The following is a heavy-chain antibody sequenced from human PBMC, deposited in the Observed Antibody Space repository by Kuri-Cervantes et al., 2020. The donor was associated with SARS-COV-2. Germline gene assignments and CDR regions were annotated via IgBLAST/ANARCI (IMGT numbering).Heavy chain of an antibody. J-gene: IGHJ4*02. V-gene: IGHV3-11*04. CDR1: GFTFSDYY. CDR3: ATTSGSYYNGAFDY. Sequence: GESLKISCAASGFTFSDYYMTWIRQAPGKGLEWVSYISSSGSTIYYADSVKGRFTISRDNSENTLYLQMNSLRAEDTAVYYCATTSGSYYNGAFDYWGQGTLGTVSS. CDR2: ISSSGSTI. D-gene: IGHD1-26*01.